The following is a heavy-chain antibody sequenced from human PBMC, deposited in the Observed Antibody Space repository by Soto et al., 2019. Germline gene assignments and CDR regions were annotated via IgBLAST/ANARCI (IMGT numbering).Heavy chain of an antibody. CDR1: GGTFSSYA. J-gene: IGHJ4*02. CDR2: IIPIFGTA. V-gene: IGHV1-69*06. Sequence: QAQLVQSGAEVKKPGSSVKVSCKASGGTFSSYAISWVRQAPGQGLEWMGGIIPIFGTANYAQKFQGRVTITEDKSTTTAYMELGSLRSEDTAVYSCASNPGGAAPADWGQGTLVTVSS. D-gene: IGHD2-2*01. CDR3: ASNPGGAAPAD.